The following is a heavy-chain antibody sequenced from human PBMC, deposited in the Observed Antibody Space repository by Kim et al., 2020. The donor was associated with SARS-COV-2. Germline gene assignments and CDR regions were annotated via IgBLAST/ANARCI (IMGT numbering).Heavy chain of an antibody. CDR2: ISGSGGNT. Sequence: GGSLRLSCAASGFTFSSYAMTWVRQAPGKGLEWVSAISGSGGNTNYADSVKGRFTISRDNSKNTLYLQMNSLRAEDTAVYFCASKKRGQQPFDYWGQGTLVTVSS. CDR3: ASKKRGQQPFDY. CDR1: GFTFSSYA. J-gene: IGHJ4*02. D-gene: IGHD6-13*01. V-gene: IGHV3-23*01.